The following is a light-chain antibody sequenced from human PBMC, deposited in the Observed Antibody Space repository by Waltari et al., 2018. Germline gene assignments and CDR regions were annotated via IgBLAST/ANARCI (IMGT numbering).Light chain of an antibody. CDR3: QQYYTTPYT. CDR1: LSLLYSSNNKNY. V-gene: IGKV4-1*01. J-gene: IGKJ2*01. Sequence: DIVMTQSPDSLAVSLGARATINFKSSLSLLYSSNNKNYLAWYQQKPRQPPKLLIYWASTRESGVPDRFGGSGSGTDFTLTINSLQAEDVAVYYCQQYYTTPYTFGQGTKLDIK. CDR2: WAS.